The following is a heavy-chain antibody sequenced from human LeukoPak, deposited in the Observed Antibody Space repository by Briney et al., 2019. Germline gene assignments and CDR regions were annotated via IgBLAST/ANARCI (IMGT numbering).Heavy chain of an antibody. CDR1: GGSISSGDYY. V-gene: IGHV4-30-4*01. D-gene: IGHD5-12*01. CDR3: ASGYSGYEGYFVY. CDR2: IYYSGST. Sequence: SQTLSLTCTVSGGSISSGDYYWSWIRQPPGKGLEWIGYIYYSGSTYYNPSLKSRVTISVDTSKNQFSLKLSSVTAADTAVYYCASGYSGYEGYFVYWGQGTLVTVSS. J-gene: IGHJ4*02.